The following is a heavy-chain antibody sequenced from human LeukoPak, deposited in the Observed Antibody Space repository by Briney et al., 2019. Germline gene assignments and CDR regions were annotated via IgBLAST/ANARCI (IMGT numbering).Heavy chain of an antibody. V-gene: IGHV4-59*01. D-gene: IGHD4-11*01. Sequence: PSETLSLTCTVSGGTISSYYWSWIRQPPGKGLEWIGYIYYSGSTKYNPSLKSRVTISVDTSKNQFSLKLSSVTAADTAVYYCARYRGKTTVSSLDWFDPWGEGTLVTVSS. J-gene: IGHJ5*02. CDR1: GGTISSYY. CDR2: IYYSGST. CDR3: ARYRGKTTVSSLDWFDP.